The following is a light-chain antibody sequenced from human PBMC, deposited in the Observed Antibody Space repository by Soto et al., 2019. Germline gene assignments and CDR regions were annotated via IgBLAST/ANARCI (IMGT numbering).Light chain of an antibody. CDR3: CSYAGGSAYV. V-gene: IGLV2-23*01. Sequence: QSVLTQPASVSGSPGQSITISCTGTSSDVGNFNLVSWYQQHPGKAPKLIIYEANQRPSGVSSRFSGSKSGNTASLTISGLRSEDEADYHCCSYAGGSAYVFGTGTKLTVL. CDR2: EAN. J-gene: IGLJ1*01. CDR1: SSDVGNFNL.